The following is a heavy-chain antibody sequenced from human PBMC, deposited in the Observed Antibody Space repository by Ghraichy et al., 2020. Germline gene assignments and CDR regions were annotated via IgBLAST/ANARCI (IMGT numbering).Heavy chain of an antibody. CDR3: AGDGVMSFAGGAFDY. CDR2: IYYSGST. CDR1: GGSISNNNYY. Sequence: SETLSLTCTVSGGSISNNNYYWAWIRQPPGQGLEWIGSIYYSGSTYYNPSLKSRVTISVDTSKDQFSLKLSSVSATDTAVYYCAGDGVMSFAGGAFDYWGRGTLGTGSS. D-gene: IGHD3/OR15-3a*01. J-gene: IGHJ4*02. V-gene: IGHV4-39*01.